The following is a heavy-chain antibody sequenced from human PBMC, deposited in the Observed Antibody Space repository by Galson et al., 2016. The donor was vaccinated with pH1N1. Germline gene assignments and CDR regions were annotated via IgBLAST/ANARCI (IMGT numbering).Heavy chain of an antibody. Sequence: ETLSLTCTVSGGSISSYYWSWIRQPAGKGLECIGRIYTSGSTNYNPSLKSRVTMSVDTSKNQFSLSLSSVTAADTAVYYCARVSSSPPEGNYYMDVWGKGTTVTVSS. CDR3: ARVSSSPPEGNYYMDV. CDR2: IYTSGST. V-gene: IGHV4-4*07. CDR1: GGSISSYY. J-gene: IGHJ6*03. D-gene: IGHD6-13*01.